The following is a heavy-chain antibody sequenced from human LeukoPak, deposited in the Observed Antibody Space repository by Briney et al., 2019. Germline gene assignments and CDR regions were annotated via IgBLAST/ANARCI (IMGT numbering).Heavy chain of an antibody. CDR1: GYSFTGYY. CDR3: ARLSSVAGPFDY. V-gene: IGHV1-2*02. Sequence: ASVKVSCKASGYSFTGYYIHWIRQAPGQGLEWMGWINPDSGGTNFAQKFQGSVTMTRDTSITTAYMELSSLTSDDTAVYYCARLSSVAGPFDYWGQGTLVTVSS. D-gene: IGHD6-19*01. J-gene: IGHJ4*02. CDR2: INPDSGGT.